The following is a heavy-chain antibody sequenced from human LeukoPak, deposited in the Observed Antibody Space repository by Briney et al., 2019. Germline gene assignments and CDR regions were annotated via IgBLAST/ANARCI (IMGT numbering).Heavy chain of an antibody. CDR3: ARWSGYDKIIGVSAFDI. V-gene: IGHV4-30-2*02. CDR2: IYHSGST. J-gene: IGHJ3*02. Sequence: PSQTLSLTCAVSGGSISSGGYSWSWIRQPPGKGLEWIGYIYHSGSTCYNPSLKSRVTISVDRSKNQFSLKLSSVTAADTAVYYCARWSGYDKIIGVSAFDIWGQGTMVTVSS. CDR1: GGSISSGGYS. D-gene: IGHD5-12*01.